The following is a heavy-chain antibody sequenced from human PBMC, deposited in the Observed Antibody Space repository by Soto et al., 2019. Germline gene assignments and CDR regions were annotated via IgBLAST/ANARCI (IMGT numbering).Heavy chain of an antibody. J-gene: IGHJ5*02. D-gene: IGHD3-16*02. Sequence: QVQLVQSGAEEKKPGASVKVSCKASGYTFSSYAMHWVRQAPGQRLEWMGWINAGNGNTKYSQKFQGRVTITRDTSARTAYMELSSQRCEDTVLYFCARGFALWFDAWGQGALVSVSS. CDR3: ARGFALWFDA. CDR2: INAGNGNT. V-gene: IGHV1-3*05. CDR1: GYTFSSYA.